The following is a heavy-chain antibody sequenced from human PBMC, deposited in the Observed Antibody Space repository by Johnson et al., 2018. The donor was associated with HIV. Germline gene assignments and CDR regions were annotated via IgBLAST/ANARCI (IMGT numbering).Heavy chain of an antibody. D-gene: IGHD1-26*01. J-gene: IGHJ3*01. CDR3: ARDKSGSYRGAFDV. CDR1: GFTFSSYA. CDR2: ISGSGGST. V-gene: IGHV3-23*04. Sequence: MQLVESGGGLVQPGGSLRLSCAASGFTFSSYAMSWVRQAPGKGLEWVSAISGSGGSTYYADSVKGRFTISRDNSKNTLYLQMNSLRAEDTALYYCARDKSGSYRGAFDVWGQGTMVTVSS.